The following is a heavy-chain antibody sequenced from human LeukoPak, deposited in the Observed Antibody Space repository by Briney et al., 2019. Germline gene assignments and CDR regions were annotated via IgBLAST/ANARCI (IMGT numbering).Heavy chain of an antibody. Sequence: SVKVSCQASGGTFSSYAISWVRQAPGQGLEWVGGIIPIFGTANYAQKFQGRVTITADESTSTAYMELSSLRSEDTAVYYCARYYYDSSGYYSGEGYFDYWGQGTLVTVSS. D-gene: IGHD3-22*01. CDR2: IIPIFGTA. CDR3: ARYYYDSSGYYSGEGYFDY. J-gene: IGHJ4*02. V-gene: IGHV1-69*01. CDR1: GGTFSSYA.